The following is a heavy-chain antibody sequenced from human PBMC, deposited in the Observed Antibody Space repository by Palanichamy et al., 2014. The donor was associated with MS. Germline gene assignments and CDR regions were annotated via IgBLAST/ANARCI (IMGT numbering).Heavy chain of an antibody. CDR1: GGSISSSNW. CDR2: IYHSGST. D-gene: IGHD4-17*01. CDR3: ARGEVTTGWVLSGFDY. V-gene: IGHV4-4*02. Sequence: SGGSISSSNWWSWVRQPPGKGLEWIGEIYHSGSTNYNPSLKSRVTISVDKSKNQFSLKLSSVTAADTAVYYCARGEVTTGWVLSGFDYWGQGTLVTVSS. J-gene: IGHJ4*02.